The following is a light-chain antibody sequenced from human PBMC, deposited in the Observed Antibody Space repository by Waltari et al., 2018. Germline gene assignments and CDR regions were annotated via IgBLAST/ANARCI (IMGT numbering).Light chain of an antibody. Sequence: DIVLTQSPDPLAVSLVERATIKGRSIQSVLPSSNKRNYLGWYQQKPGQPPKLLISLASTREFGVPDRFSGSGSGTDFTLTISSLQAEDVALYYCQQCYTFPYTFGQGTKLELK. J-gene: IGKJ2*01. V-gene: IGKV4-1*01. CDR3: QQCYTFPYT. CDR1: QSVLPSSNKRNY. CDR2: LAS.